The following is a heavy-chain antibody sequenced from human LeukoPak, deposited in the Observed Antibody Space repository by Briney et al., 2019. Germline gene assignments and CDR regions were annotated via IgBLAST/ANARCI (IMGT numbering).Heavy chain of an antibody. CDR2: IHYTGKK. J-gene: IGHJ4*02. CDR1: SDSITAYY. CDR3: AKWHERLLAFDS. V-gene: IGHV4-59*03. Sequence: PSETLSLTCSVSSDSITAYYWNWVRQPPGKGLKWIGYIHYTGKKYYNPSLKSRITMSVDTSKSQFSLILSSVTAADTAVYYCAKWHERLLAFDSWGQGTLVTVSS. D-gene: IGHD1-1*01.